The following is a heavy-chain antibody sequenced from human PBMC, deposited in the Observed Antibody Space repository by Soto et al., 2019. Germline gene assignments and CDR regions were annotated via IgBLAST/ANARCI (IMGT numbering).Heavy chain of an antibody. V-gene: IGHV3-23*01. CDR2: ISGSGGST. Sequence: SGGSLRLSCAASGFTFSSYAMNWVRQAPGKGLEWVSVISGSGGSTYYADSVKGRFTISRDNSKNTLYLQMNSLRAEDTAVYYCARRSSGCYFDYWGQGTLVTVSS. CDR3: ARRSSGCYFDY. J-gene: IGHJ4*02. D-gene: IGHD6-19*01. CDR1: GFTFSSYA.